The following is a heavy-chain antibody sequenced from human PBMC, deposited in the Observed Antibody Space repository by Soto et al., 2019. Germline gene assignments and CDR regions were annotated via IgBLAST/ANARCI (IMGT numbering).Heavy chain of an antibody. D-gene: IGHD2-15*01. J-gene: IGHJ5*02. CDR2: INPNSGGT. Sequence: ASVKVSCKASGYTFTGYYMHWVRQAPGQGLEWMGWINPNSGGTNYAQKFQGWVTMTRDTSISTAYMELSRLRSDDTAVYYCAREESCSGGRCYRNWFDPWGQGTLVTVSS. CDR1: GYTFTGYY. CDR3: AREESCSGGRCYRNWFDP. V-gene: IGHV1-2*04.